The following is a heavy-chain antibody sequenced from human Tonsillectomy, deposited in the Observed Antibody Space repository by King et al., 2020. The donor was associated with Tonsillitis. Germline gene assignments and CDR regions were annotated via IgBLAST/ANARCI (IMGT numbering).Heavy chain of an antibody. J-gene: IGHJ4*02. CDR1: GFTFDDYA. Sequence: QLVQSGGGLVQPGRSLRLSCAASGFTFDDYAMHWVRQAPGKGLEWVAGISWNSGSIGYADSVKGRFTISRDNAKNSLYLQINSLRAEDTALYYCAKVAGSLTTVSYFDYWGQGTLVTVSS. V-gene: IGHV3-9*01. D-gene: IGHD4-17*01. CDR3: AKVAGSLTTVSYFDY. CDR2: ISWNSGSI.